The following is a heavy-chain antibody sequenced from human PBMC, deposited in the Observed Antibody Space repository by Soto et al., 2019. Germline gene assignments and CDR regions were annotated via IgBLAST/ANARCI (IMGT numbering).Heavy chain of an antibody. J-gene: IGHJ4*02. V-gene: IGHV3-21*06. CDR1: GFTFTRYS. D-gene: IGHD7-27*01. Sequence: PGGSLRLSCAASGFTFTRYSMNWVRQAPGKGLEWVSSISSTTNYIYYGDSMKGRFTISRDNAKNSLYLEMNSLIAEDTAVYYFAIDSEDLTANWDHWGQGTLVTVSS. CDR3: AIDSEDLTANWDH. CDR2: ISSTTNYI.